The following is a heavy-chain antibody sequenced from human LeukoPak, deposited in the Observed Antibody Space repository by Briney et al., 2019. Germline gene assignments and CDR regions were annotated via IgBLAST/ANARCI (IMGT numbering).Heavy chain of an antibody. CDR1: GVTLSTTNW. J-gene: IGHJ4*02. CDR2: VYHSGRGNK. D-gene: IGHD6-19*01. CDR3: ARDNPRTTGYSSGSTFDF. V-gene: IGHV4-4*02. Sequence: SETLSLTCAVSGVTLSTTNWWVWLRQPPGKGLEWIGEVYHSGRGNKNYNPSLKSRATISIDTSKNQFSLNLRSLTAADTAVYFCARDNPRTTGYSSGSTFDFWGQGILVTVSS.